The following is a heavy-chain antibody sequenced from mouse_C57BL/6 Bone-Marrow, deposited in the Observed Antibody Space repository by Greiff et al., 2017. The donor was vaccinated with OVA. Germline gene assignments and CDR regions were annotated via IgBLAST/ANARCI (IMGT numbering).Heavy chain of an antibody. CDR2: ISYDGSN. D-gene: IGHD4-1*01. CDR3: ARDNWDYFDY. J-gene: IGHJ2*01. V-gene: IGHV3-6*01. CDR1: GYSITSGYY. Sequence: DVQLQESGPGLVKPSQSLSLTCSVTGYSITSGYYWNWIRQFPGNKLEWMGYISYDGSNNYNPSLKNRISITRDTSKNQFFLKLNSVTTEDTATYYCARDNWDYFDYWGQGTTLTVSS.